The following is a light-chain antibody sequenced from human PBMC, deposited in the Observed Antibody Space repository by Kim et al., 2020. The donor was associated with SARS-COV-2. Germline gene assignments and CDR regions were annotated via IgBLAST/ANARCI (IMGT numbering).Light chain of an antibody. CDR2: AAS. CDR3: LQHNRYPRT. J-gene: IGKJ1*01. CDR1: EGIKND. Sequence: ASLVDRVTITCRASEGIKNDLGWYQQKPGKAPKCLIYAASILQSGVPSRFSGSGSGTEFTLTINSLQPEDFATYYCLQHNRYPRTFGQGTKVDIK. V-gene: IGKV1-17*01.